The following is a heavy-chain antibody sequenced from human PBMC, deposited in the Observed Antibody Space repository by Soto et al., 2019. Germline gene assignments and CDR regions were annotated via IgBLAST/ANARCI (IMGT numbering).Heavy chain of an antibody. V-gene: IGHV3-11*06. CDR2: ISSSSSYT. CDR1: GFTFSDYY. J-gene: IGHJ4*02. Sequence: QVQLVESGGGLVKPGGSLRLSCAASGFTFSDYYMSWIRQAPGKGLEWVSYISSSSSYTKYADSVKGRFTISRDNTKNSLYLQMNSLRAEDTAVYYCAREPVPAANIPYFDYWGQGTLVTVSS. D-gene: IGHD2-2*01. CDR3: AREPVPAANIPYFDY.